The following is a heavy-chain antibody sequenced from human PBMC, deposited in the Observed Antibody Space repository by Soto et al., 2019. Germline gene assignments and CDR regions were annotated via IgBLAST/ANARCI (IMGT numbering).Heavy chain of an antibody. Sequence: PVGSLRLSCAASGFTFSNYWMTWVRQAPGKGLEWVANIKEDGSEKHYVDSVKGRFTISRDNAKNSLYLQMNSLRVEDTAVYFCSRDVVVGAKALKCWGQGAPVTVSS. CDR2: IKEDGSEK. J-gene: IGHJ4*02. V-gene: IGHV3-7*01. CDR3: SRDVVVGAKALKC. D-gene: IGHD2-15*01. CDR1: GFTFSNYW.